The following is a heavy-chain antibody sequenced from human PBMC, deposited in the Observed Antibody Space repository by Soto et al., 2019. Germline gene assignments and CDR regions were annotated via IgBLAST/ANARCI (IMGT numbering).Heavy chain of an antibody. J-gene: IGHJ4*02. CDR2: IIPIFGTA. CDR3: ARSHDYGDYEAYFDY. V-gene: IGHV1-69*06. CDR1: GGTFSSYA. Sequence: SVKVSCKASGGTFSSYAISWVRQAPGQGLEWMGGIIPIFGTANYAQKFQGRVTITADKSTSTAYMELSSLRSEDTAVYYCARSHDYGDYEAYFDYWGQGTLVTVSS. D-gene: IGHD4-17*01.